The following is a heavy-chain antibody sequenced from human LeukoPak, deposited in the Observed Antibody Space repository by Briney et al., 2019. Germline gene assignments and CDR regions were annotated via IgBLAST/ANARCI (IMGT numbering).Heavy chain of an antibody. D-gene: IGHD3-22*01. CDR2: IYYSGST. CDR3: ARDRAEWQYYFDTSGDYYVGDSFDI. CDR1: GGSISSGGYY. J-gene: IGHJ3*02. Sequence: SETLSLTCTVSGGSISSGGYYWSWIRQHPGKGLEWIGNIYYSGSTYYNPSLKSRVTISVDTSKNQFSLKLSSMTAAYTTVYYCARDRAEWQYYFDTSGDYYVGDSFDIWGQGTMVTVSS. V-gene: IGHV4-31*03.